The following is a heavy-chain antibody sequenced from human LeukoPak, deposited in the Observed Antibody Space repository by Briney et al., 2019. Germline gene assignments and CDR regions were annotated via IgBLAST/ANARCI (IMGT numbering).Heavy chain of an antibody. CDR1: GGSLSSSSYY. V-gene: IGHV4-61*05. J-gene: IGHJ4*02. D-gene: IGHD3-22*01. Sequence: SETLSLTCTVSGGSLSSSSYYWGWIRQPPGKGLEWIGYIYRSGTTHYNPSLKSRVTISADRSKNQFSLRLSSMTAADTAVYYCARANYYYDSSGYYYNYYFDSWGQGALVTVSS. CDR2: IYRSGTT. CDR3: ARANYYYDSSGYYYNYYFDS.